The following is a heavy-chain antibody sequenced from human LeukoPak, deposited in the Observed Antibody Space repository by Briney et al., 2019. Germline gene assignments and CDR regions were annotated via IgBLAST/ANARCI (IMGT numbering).Heavy chain of an antibody. D-gene: IGHD3-22*01. J-gene: IGHJ4*02. CDR2: MNANSGNT. V-gene: IGHV1-8*01. Sequence: ASVKVSCKASGYTFTSYDINWVRQAPGQGLEWMGWMNANSGNTGYAQKFQGRVTMTRNTSISTAYMELSSLRSEDTAVYYCARGYYDSSGYSPFDYWGQGTLVTVSP. CDR1: GYTFTSYD. CDR3: ARGYYDSSGYSPFDY.